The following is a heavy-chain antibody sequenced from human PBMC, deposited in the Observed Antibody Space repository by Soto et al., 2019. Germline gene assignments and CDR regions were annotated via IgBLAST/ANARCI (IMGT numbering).Heavy chain of an antibody. Sequence: QVQLQESGPGLVKPSETLSLTCTVSGGSISSYYWSWIRQPAGKGLEWIGRIYTSGSTNYNPSLTSRVTMAVDTSKNQFALKLSSVTAADTAVYYCASGISMGALYSFDYWGQGTLVTVSS. V-gene: IGHV4-4*07. CDR2: IYTSGST. CDR1: GGSISSYY. D-gene: IGHD1-26*01. J-gene: IGHJ4*02. CDR3: ASGISMGALYSFDY.